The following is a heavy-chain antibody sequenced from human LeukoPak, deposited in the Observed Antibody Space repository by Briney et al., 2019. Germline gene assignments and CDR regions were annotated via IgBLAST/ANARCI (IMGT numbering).Heavy chain of an antibody. J-gene: IGHJ6*02. Sequence: PGGSLRLSCAASGFTFDDYAMHWVRQAPGKGLEWVSGISWNSGSIGYADSVKGRFTISRDNAKNSLYLQMNSLRAEDTALYYCAKDTADSSSWYPSVGYYYYYGMDVWGQGTTVTVSS. CDR2: ISWNSGSI. V-gene: IGHV3-9*01. CDR1: GFTFDDYA. D-gene: IGHD6-13*01. CDR3: AKDTADSSSWYPSVGYYYYYGMDV.